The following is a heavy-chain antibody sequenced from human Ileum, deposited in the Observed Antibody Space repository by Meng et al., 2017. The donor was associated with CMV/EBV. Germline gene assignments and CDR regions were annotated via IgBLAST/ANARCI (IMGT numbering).Heavy chain of an antibody. D-gene: IGHD2-21*01. V-gene: IGHV4-4*07. CDR3: ARECVGEGDWCHWDYWFDP. CDR1: GCSSSGSCF. Sequence: GSVTRLVKPSETLSLPGPVSGCSSSGSCFWSWVRQYAGKRLEWIGRIDPSGSANYNPSLQGRITVSIDTSNNQFSLTLTSVTAADTAVYYCARECVGEGDWCHWDYWFDPWGQGTLVTVSS. CDR2: IDPSGSA. J-gene: IGHJ5*02.